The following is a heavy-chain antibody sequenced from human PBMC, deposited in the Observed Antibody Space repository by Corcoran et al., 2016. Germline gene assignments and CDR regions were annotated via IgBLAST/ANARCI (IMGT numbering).Heavy chain of an antibody. CDR1: GYTFTSYG. CDR2: ISAYNGNT. J-gene: IGHJ4*02. V-gene: IGHV1-18*01. Sequence: QVQLVQSGAEVKKPGASVKVSCKASGYTFTSYGISWVRQAPGQGLEWMGWISAYNGNTNYAQKLRGRVTMTTDTSTSTAYMELRSLRSDDTAVYYCARCFTTWGWNWNAAHYYFDYWGQGTLVTVSS. CDR3: ARCFTTWGWNWNAAHYYFDY. D-gene: IGHD1-1*01.